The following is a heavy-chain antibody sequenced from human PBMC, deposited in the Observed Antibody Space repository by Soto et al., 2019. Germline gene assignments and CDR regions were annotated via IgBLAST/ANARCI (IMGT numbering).Heavy chain of an antibody. D-gene: IGHD3-22*01. Sequence: PSETLSLTCAVYGGSFSGYYWSWIRQPPGKGLEWIGEINHSGSTNYNPSLKSRVTISVDTSKNQFSLKLSSVTAADTAVYYFARGLATNYYDSSGYNPVFDYWGQGTLVTVSS. CDR3: ARGLATNYYDSSGYNPVFDY. CDR1: GGSFSGYY. V-gene: IGHV4-34*01. J-gene: IGHJ4*02. CDR2: INHSGST.